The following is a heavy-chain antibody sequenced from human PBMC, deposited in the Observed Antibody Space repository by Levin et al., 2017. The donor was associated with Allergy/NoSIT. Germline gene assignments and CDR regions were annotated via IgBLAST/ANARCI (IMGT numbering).Heavy chain of an antibody. J-gene: IGHJ4*02. CDR2: IRNKAHGGTT. Sequence: GGSLRLSCTGSGFTFGDYAMSWVRQAPGKGLEWVGFIRNKAHGGTTEYAASVKGRLTISRDDSKSIAYLQMNSLKTEDTAVYFCARGGPPNYDYNWGSYRDGYFDYWGQGTLVTVSS. D-gene: IGHD3-16*02. V-gene: IGHV3-49*04. CDR1: GFTFGDYA. CDR3: ARGGPPNYDYNWGSYRDGYFDY.